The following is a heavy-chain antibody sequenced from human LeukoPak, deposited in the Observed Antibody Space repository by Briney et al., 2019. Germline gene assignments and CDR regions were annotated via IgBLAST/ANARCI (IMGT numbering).Heavy chain of an antibody. Sequence: PGGSLRLSCAASGFTFSDHWMHWVRQAPGKGLVWVSRINSDATTTNYADSVKGRFSVSRDNAKSTLYLQMNSLTAEDTAVYYCAGPWGDSVWGLDYWGHGTLVTVSS. CDR3: AGPWGDSVWGLDY. CDR2: INSDATTT. V-gene: IGHV3-74*01. J-gene: IGHJ4*01. CDR1: GFTFSDHW. D-gene: IGHD6-19*01.